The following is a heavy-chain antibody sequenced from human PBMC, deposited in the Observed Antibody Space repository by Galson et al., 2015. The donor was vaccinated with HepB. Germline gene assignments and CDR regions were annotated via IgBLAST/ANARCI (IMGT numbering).Heavy chain of an antibody. CDR1: GYIFTYYG. D-gene: IGHD3-22*01. J-gene: IGHJ5*02. Sequence: SVKVSCKASGYIFTYYGVHWVRQAPGQGLEWMGWISGYNGNTNYAQKFQGRVTMTTDTSTSTAYMELRSLRSDDTAVYYCARDPYYDSSDYPLASNWFDPWGQGTLVTVYS. CDR3: ARDPYYDSSDYPLASNWFDP. CDR2: ISGYNGNT. V-gene: IGHV1-18*04.